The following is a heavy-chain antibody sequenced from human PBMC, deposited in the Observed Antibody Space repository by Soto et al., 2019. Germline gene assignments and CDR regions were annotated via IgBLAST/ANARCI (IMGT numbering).Heavy chain of an antibody. CDR3: ARDQAPLFYDSSGYYYFDY. CDR1: GGTFSSYA. Sequence: GASVKVSCKASGGTFSSYAISWVRQAPGQGLGWMGGIIPIFGTANYAQKFQGRVTITADESTSTAYMELSSLRSEDTAVYYCARDQAPLFYDSSGYYYFDYWGQGTLVTVSS. J-gene: IGHJ4*02. CDR2: IIPIFGTA. D-gene: IGHD3-22*01. V-gene: IGHV1-69*13.